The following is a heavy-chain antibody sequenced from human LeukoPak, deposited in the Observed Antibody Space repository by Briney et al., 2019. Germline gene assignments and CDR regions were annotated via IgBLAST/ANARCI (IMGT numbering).Heavy chain of an antibody. Sequence: ASVKVSCKASGYTFTSYGISWVRQAPGQGLGWMRWISAYNGNTNCAQKLQGRVTMTTDTSTSTAYMELRSLRSDDTAVYYCARSCPSSTSCYYYYGMDVWGQGTTVTVSS. V-gene: IGHV1-18*01. CDR3: ARSCPSSTSCYYYYGMDV. D-gene: IGHD2-2*01. J-gene: IGHJ6*02. CDR2: ISAYNGNT. CDR1: GYTFTSYG.